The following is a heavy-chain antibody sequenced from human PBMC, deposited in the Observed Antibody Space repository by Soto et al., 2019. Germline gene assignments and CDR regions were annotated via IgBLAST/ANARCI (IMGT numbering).Heavy chain of an antibody. CDR2: IWYDGSNK. Sequence: GGSLRLSCAASGFTFSSYGMHWVRQAPGKGLEWVAVIWYDGSNKYYADSVKGRFTISRDNSKNTLYLQMNSLRAEDTAVYYCARERKPYYDSRNYYYYYGMDVWGQGTTVTVSS. V-gene: IGHV3-33*01. CDR1: GFTFSSYG. D-gene: IGHD3-3*01. CDR3: ARERKPYYDSRNYYYYYGMDV. J-gene: IGHJ6*02.